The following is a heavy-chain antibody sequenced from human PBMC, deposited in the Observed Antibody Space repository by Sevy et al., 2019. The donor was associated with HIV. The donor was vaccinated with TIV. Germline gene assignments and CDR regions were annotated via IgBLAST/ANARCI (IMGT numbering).Heavy chain of an antibody. V-gene: IGHV3-11*01. D-gene: IGHD4-17*01. J-gene: IGHJ6*02. CDR3: ARDHVKDGDLGDYYYYAMDV. CDR1: GFTFSDYY. CDR2: ISGSDNTI. Sequence: GGSLRLSCAASGFTFSDYYMSWIRQAPGKGLEWLSYISGSDNTIYYADSVKGRFTISRDNAKNSLYLQMNNLRAEDTAVHYCARDHVKDGDLGDYYYYAMDVWGQGTSVTVSS.